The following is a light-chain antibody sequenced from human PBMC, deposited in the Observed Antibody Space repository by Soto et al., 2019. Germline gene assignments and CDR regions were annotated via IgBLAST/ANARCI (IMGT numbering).Light chain of an antibody. J-gene: IGKJ1*01. CDR3: EQYGSSGR. Sequence: VWKPSVGTRSVSGGERATRSCRASQSVSNNYLAWYQQKPGQAPRLLIYGASNRATGIPDRFSGSGSGTDFTLTFSRLEPEDFAVYYCEQYGSSGRFCHGTKVDI. CDR2: GAS. CDR1: QSVSNNY. V-gene: IGKV3-20*01.